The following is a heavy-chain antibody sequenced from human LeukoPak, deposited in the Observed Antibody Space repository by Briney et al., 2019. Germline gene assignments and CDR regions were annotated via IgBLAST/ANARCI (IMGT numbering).Heavy chain of an antibody. J-gene: IGHJ3*02. CDR3: ARSGRGGAFDI. Sequence: GGSLRLSCAASGFTFDNYGLSWVRQAPGKGLEWVSGINWNGGSTGHADSVKGRFTISGDNAKNTLYLQMNSLRAEDTAVYYCARSGRGGAFDIWGQGTMVTVSS. D-gene: IGHD1-26*01. V-gene: IGHV3-20*04. CDR2: INWNGGST. CDR1: GFTFDNYG.